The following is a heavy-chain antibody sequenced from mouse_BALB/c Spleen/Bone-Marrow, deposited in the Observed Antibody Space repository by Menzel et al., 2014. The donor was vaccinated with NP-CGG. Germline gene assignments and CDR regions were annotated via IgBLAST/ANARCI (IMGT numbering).Heavy chain of an antibody. V-gene: IGHV1-9*01. D-gene: IGHD6-1*01. Sequence: VQLQQSGAELMKPGASVKISCKATGYTFSSYWIEWIKQRPGHGLEWIGEILPGSGNSYYNEKFTGKATFTADTSSNTAYMQLSSLTSEDSAVYYCARTFQPRRAMDYWGQGSSVTVSS. CDR1: GYTFSSYW. CDR2: ILPGSGNS. CDR3: ARTFQPRRAMDY. J-gene: IGHJ4*01.